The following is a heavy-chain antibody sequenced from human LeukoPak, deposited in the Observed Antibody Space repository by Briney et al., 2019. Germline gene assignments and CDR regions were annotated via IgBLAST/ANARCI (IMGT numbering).Heavy chain of an antibody. CDR2: ISSSSTT. CDR1: GFTFSDYY. CDR3: AKGIYSSGWSYFDY. D-gene: IGHD6-19*01. J-gene: IGHJ4*01. Sequence: GGSLRLSCAASGFTFSDYYMNWVRQAPGKGLEWVSSISSSSTTYYGDSVKGRFTISRDNAKNSLYLQMNSLRAEDTAVYYCAKGIYSSGWSYFDYWGHGTLVTVSS. V-gene: IGHV3-69-1*01.